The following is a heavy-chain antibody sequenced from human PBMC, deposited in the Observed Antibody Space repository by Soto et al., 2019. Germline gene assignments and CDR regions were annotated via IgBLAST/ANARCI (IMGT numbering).Heavy chain of an antibody. CDR1: GFSLSTSGVG. J-gene: IGHJ5*02. Sequence: SGPTLVNPTQTLTLTCTFSGFSLSTSGVGVGWIRQPPGKALEWLALIYWDDDKRYSPSLKSRLTITKDTSKNQVVLTMTNMEPVDTATYYCARDVRFLEWLLSYNWFDPWGQGTLVTVSS. CDR3: ARDVRFLEWLLSYNWFDP. D-gene: IGHD3-3*01. V-gene: IGHV2-5*02. CDR2: IYWDDDK.